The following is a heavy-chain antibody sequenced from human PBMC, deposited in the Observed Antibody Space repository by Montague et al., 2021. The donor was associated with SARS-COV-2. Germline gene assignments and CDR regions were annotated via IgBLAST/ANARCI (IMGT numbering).Heavy chain of an antibody. CDR3: SSSTGGTGWLVL. Sequence: SLRLSWSASGFTTSGYGMNWVRQAPGKGLEWVSSISSSRRYIYYADSVKGRFTISRDDAKNSLYLQMNSLRAEDTAVYYCSSSTGGTGWLVLWGQGTLVTVSA. D-gene: IGHD6-19*01. CDR1: GFTTSGYG. J-gene: IGHJ4*02. CDR2: ISSSRRYI. V-gene: IGHV3-21*01.